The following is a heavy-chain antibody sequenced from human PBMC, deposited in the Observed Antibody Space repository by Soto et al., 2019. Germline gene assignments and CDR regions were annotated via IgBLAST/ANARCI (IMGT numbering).Heavy chain of an antibody. V-gene: IGHV2-70*01. CDR2: IDWDDDK. Sequence: SGPTLVNPTQTLTLTYTFSGFSLTTSGMCVSWIRQPPGKALEWLALIDWDDDKYYSTSLKTRLTISKDTSKNQVVLTMTNMDPVDTATYYCARTSSSPNYYYYFGMDVWGQGTTVTVS. J-gene: IGHJ6*02. D-gene: IGHD6-6*01. CDR1: GFSLTTSGMC. CDR3: ARTSSSPNYYYYFGMDV.